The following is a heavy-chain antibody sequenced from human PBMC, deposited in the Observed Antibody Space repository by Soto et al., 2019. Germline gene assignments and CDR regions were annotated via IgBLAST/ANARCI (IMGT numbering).Heavy chain of an antibody. Sequence: EVQLVESGGGLVQPGGSPRLSCAASGFTFSSYSMNWVRQAPGKGLEWVSYISSSSSTIYYADSVKGRFTISRDNAKNSLYLQMNSLRDEDTAVYYCARCKGIAARPSGEYGMDVWGQGTTVTVSS. CDR3: ARCKGIAARPSGEYGMDV. V-gene: IGHV3-48*02. CDR1: GFTFSSYS. D-gene: IGHD6-6*01. J-gene: IGHJ6*02. CDR2: ISSSSSTI.